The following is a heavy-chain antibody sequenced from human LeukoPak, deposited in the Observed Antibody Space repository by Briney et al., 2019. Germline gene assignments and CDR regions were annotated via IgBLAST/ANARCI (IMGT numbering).Heavy chain of an antibody. J-gene: IGHJ4*02. CDR3: ARRDGYCSSTSCYMSSESFDY. V-gene: IGHV1-69*05. D-gene: IGHD2-2*02. Sequence: SVKVSCKASGGTFSSYAISWVRQAPGQGLEWMGRIIPIFGTADYAQKFQGRVTITTDESTSTAYMELSSLRSEDTAVYYCARRDGYCSSTSCYMSSESFDYWGQGTLVTVSS. CDR1: GGTFSSYA. CDR2: IIPIFGTA.